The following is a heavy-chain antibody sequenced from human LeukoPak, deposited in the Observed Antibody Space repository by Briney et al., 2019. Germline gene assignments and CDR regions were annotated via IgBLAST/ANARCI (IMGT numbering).Heavy chain of an antibody. Sequence: PGASPRLSCAASGFIFRNYAMSWVRQAPGKGLEWVSAITGSGDTTYYADSVKGRFTISRDNSKNTLYVEMNTLRAEDTAVYYCAKWGDYDILTGNYVSDFWGQGTLVTVSS. CDR2: ITGSGDTT. J-gene: IGHJ4*02. CDR1: GFIFRNYA. CDR3: AKWGDYDILTGNYVSDF. V-gene: IGHV3-23*01. D-gene: IGHD3-9*01.